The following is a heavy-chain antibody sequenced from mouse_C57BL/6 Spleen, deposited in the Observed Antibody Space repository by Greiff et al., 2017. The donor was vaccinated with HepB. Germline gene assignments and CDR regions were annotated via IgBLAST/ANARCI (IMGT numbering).Heavy chain of an antibody. CDR3: TTFVRFDV. D-gene: IGHD2-14*01. Sequence: EVQLQQSGAELVRPGASVKLSCTASGFNIKDDYMHWVKQRPEQGLEWIGWIDPENGDTEYASKFQGKATITADTSSNTAYLQLSSLTSEDTAVYYCTTFVRFDVWGTGTTVTVSS. CDR1: GFNIKDDY. CDR2: IDPENGDT. J-gene: IGHJ1*03. V-gene: IGHV14-4*01.